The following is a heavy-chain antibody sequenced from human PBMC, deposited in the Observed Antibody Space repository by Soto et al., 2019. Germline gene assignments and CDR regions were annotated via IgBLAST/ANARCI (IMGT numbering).Heavy chain of an antibody. CDR2: IGGIGHST. J-gene: IGHJ4*02. Sequence: GGSLRLSCAASGFTFSNYSMNWVRRAPGKGLEWVSSIGGIGHSTYYADSVKGRFTISRDNSKNTLHLQMNSLRAEDTAVYYCAKRIMSTIGHFDSWGQGTLVTVSS. CDR1: GFTFSNYS. CDR3: AKRIMSTIGHFDS. D-gene: IGHD1-1*01. V-gene: IGHV3-23*01.